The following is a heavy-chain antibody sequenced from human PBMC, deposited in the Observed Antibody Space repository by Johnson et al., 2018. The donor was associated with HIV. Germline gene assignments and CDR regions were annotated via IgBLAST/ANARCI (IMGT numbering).Heavy chain of an antibody. V-gene: IGHV3-66*02. J-gene: IGHJ3*02. CDR3: ARVRVGAFDI. Sequence: VQLVESAGGLVQPGGSLRLSSAAPGFTASSDYMTWARQDPGKGLEWVAIMYSGGSTYDTRSVKGRFTISRDNSKNMLFLQINSLRVEDTAVYYCARVRVGAFDIWGQGTMVTVSS. CDR2: MYSGGST. D-gene: IGHD1-26*01. CDR1: GFTASSDY.